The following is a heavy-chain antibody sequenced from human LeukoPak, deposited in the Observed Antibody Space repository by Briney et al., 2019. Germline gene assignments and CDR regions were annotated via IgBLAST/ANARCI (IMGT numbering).Heavy chain of an antibody. CDR1: GFTFSSYG. CDR2: IWYDGSNK. CDR3: ARDLSSYGYYGWFDP. V-gene: IGHV3-33*01. J-gene: IGHJ5*02. D-gene: IGHD5-18*01. Sequence: GRSLRLSCAASGFTFSSYGMHWVRQAPGKGLEWVAVIWYDGSNKYYADSVKGRFTISRDNSKNTLYLQMNSLRAEDTAVYYCARDLSSYGYYGWFDPWGQRTLVTVSS.